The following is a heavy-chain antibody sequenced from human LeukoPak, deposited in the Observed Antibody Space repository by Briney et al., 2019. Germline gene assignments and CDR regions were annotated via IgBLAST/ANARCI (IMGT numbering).Heavy chain of an antibody. CDR1: GFTFSSYS. V-gene: IGHV3-21*01. D-gene: IGHD2-2*01. J-gene: IGHJ6*03. CDR2: ISSSSSYI. Sequence: AGGSLRLSCAASGFTFSSYSMNWVRQAPGKGLEWVSSISSSSSYIYYADSVKGRFTISRDNAKNSLYLQMNSLRAEDTAVYYCARGDIVVVPAAIERDYYYMDVWGKGTTVTVSS. CDR3: ARGDIVVVPAAIERDYYYMDV.